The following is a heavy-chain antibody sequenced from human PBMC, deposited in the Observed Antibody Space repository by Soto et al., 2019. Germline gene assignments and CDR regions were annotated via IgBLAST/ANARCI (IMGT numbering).Heavy chain of an antibody. D-gene: IGHD6-19*01. V-gene: IGHV4-31*03. CDR3: ARPSSGWENWFDP. J-gene: IGHJ5*02. CDR2: IYYSGST. Sequence: PSETLSLTCTVSGGSISSGGYYWSWIRQHPGKGLEWIGYIYYSGSTYYNPSLKSRVTISVDTSKNQFSLKLSSVTAADTAVYYCARPSSGWENWFDPWGQGTLVTVS. CDR1: GGSISSGGYY.